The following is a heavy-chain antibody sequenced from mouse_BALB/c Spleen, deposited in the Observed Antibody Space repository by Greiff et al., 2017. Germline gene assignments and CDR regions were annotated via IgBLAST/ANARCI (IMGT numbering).Heavy chain of an antibody. CDR2: INSNGGST. CDR1: GFTFSSYG. Sequence: EVMLVESGGGLVQPGGSLKLSCAASGFTFSSYGMSWVRQTPDKRLELVATINSNGGSTYYPDSVKGRFTISRDNAKNTLYLQMSSLKSEDTAMYYCARGGRIITTVAYAMDYWGQGTSVTVSS. D-gene: IGHD1-1*01. CDR3: ARGGRIITTVAYAMDY. J-gene: IGHJ4*01. V-gene: IGHV5-6-3*01.